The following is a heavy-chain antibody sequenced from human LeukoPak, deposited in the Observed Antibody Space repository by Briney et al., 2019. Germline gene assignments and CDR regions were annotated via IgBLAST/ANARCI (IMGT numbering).Heavy chain of an antibody. CDR3: AKGGVVCSPYYFDS. V-gene: IGHV3-7*01. CDR2: TKEDGSGS. J-gene: IGHJ4*02. CDR1: GFSFSYYW. D-gene: IGHD3-10*01. Sequence: GGSLRLSCAASGFSFSYYWMSWVRQAPGKGLEWVANTKEDGSGSSYVDSVKGRFTISRDNAKNSLYLQMNSLRAEDTAVYYCAKGGVVCSPYYFDSWGQGTLVTVSS.